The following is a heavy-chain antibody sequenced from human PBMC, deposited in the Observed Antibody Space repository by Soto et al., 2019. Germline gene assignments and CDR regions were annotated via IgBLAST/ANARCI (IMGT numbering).Heavy chain of an antibody. CDR3: AKTEMVRGVIFEFGY. CDR2: ISGSGGST. Sequence: GGSLRLSCAASGFTFSSYAMSWVRQAPGKGLEWVSAISGSGGSTYYADSVKGRFTISRDNSKNTLYLQMNSLRAEDTAVYYCAKTEMVRGVIFEFGYWGQGTLVTVSS. D-gene: IGHD3-10*01. J-gene: IGHJ4*02. CDR1: GFTFSSYA. V-gene: IGHV3-23*01.